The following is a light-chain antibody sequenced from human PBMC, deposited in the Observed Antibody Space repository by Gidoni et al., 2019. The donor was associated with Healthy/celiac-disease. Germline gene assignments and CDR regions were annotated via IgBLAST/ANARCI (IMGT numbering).Light chain of an antibody. V-gene: IGKV1-5*01. CDR1: QSLCNW. Sequence: DIQMTQSPSTLSASVGDRVTITCRASQSLCNWLAWYQQKPGKAPNLLIYDASSLESGVPSRFSGSGSGTEFTLTISSLQPDDFATYYCQQYNSNPYTFGQGTKLEI. J-gene: IGKJ2*01. CDR3: QQYNSNPYT. CDR2: DAS.